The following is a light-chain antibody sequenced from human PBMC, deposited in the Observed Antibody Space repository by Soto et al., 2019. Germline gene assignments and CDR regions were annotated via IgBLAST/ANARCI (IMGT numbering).Light chain of an antibody. CDR3: QSYDSSLRVRV. CDR1: RSNIGAGFD. J-gene: IGLJ3*02. CDR2: GNT. V-gene: IGLV1-40*01. Sequence: QAVVTQPPSVSGAPGQRVTISCTGTRSNIGAGFDVPWYHQQLPGTAPKLLIFGNTNRPSGVPDRFSGSKSGTSASLIITGLQAEDEGDYYCQSYDSSLRVRVFGAGTKLTVL.